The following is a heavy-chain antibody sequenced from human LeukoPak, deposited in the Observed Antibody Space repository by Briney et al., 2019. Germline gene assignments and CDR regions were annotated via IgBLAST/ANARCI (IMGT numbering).Heavy chain of an antibody. J-gene: IGHJ4*02. V-gene: IGHV5-51*01. CDR2: IYPGDSDT. Sequence: GESLKISCKGSGYSFTSYWIGWVRQMPGKGLEWMGIIYPGDSDTRYSPSFQGQVTISADKSISTAYLQWSSLKASDTVMYYCARSNRYCSGGSCHFDYWGQGTLVTVSS. D-gene: IGHD2-15*01. CDR1: GYSFTSYW. CDR3: ARSNRYCSGGSCHFDY.